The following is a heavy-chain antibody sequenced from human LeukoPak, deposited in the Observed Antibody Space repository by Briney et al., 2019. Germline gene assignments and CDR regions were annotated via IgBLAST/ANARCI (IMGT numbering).Heavy chain of an antibody. CDR2: ISGNGGNT. Sequence: GGSLRLSCAASGFTFSNYAMSWVRQAPGKGLEWVSLISGNGGNTYYADSVKGRFTISRDNSKNTLYVQMNSLRAEDTAVYYYAKDLRGWGSFDYWGQGTLVTVSS. J-gene: IGHJ4*02. D-gene: IGHD3-16*01. CDR3: AKDLRGWGSFDY. CDR1: GFTFSNYA. V-gene: IGHV3-23*01.